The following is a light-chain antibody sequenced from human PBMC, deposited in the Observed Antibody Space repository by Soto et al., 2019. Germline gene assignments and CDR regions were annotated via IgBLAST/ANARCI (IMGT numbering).Light chain of an antibody. J-gene: IGLJ3*02. Sequence: QAVVTQPASVSGSPGQSITISCTGTSSDVGGYNYVSWYQQHPGKAPKLMIYEVSNRPSGVSNRFSGSKSGNTASLTISGLQPEDEADYYCSSYTSSSTRVFGGGTKLTVL. CDR2: EVS. CDR3: SSYTSSSTRV. V-gene: IGLV2-14*01. CDR1: SSDVGGYNY.